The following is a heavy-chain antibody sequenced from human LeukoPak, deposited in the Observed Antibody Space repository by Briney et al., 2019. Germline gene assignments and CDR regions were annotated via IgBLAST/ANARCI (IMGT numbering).Heavy chain of an antibody. CDR2: INHSGST. D-gene: IGHD3-10*01. CDR3: ARDRRITMVRGVIKWFDP. CDR1: GGSFSGYY. V-gene: IGHV4-34*01. J-gene: IGHJ5*02. Sequence: SETLSLACAVYGGSFSGYYWSWIRQPPGKGLEWIGEINHSGSTNYNPSLKSRVTISVDTSKNQFSLKLSSVTAADTAVYYCARDRRITMVRGVIKWFDPWGQGTLVTVSS.